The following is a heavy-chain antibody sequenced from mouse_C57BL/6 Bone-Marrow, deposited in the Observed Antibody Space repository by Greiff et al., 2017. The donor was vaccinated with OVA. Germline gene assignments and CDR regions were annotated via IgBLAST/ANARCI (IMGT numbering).Heavy chain of an antibody. V-gene: IGHV1-66*01. CDR1: GYSFTSYY. J-gene: IGHJ4*01. Sequence: VQLQQSGPELVKPGASVKISCKASGYSFTSYYIHWVKQRPGQGLEWIGWIYPGSGNTKYDEKFKGKATLTADTSSSTAYMQLSSLTSEDSAVYYCARGDAMDYWGQGTSVTVSS. CDR2: IYPGSGNT. CDR3: ARGDAMDY.